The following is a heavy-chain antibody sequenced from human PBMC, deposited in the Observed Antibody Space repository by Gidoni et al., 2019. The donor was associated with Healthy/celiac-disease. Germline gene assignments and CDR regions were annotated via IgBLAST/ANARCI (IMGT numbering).Heavy chain of an antibody. J-gene: IGHJ4*02. V-gene: IGHV4-59*08. CDR1: GGSLSSYY. Sequence: QVQLQESGPGLVKPSETLSLTRTVSGGSLSSYYWSWIRQPPGKGLEWIGYIYYSGSTNYNPSLKSRVTISVDTSKNQFSLKLSSVTAADTAVYYCARLSWNSGIAAAGMPDYWGQGTLVTVSS. CDR3: ARLSWNSGIAAAGMPDY. CDR2: IYYSGST. D-gene: IGHD6-13*01.